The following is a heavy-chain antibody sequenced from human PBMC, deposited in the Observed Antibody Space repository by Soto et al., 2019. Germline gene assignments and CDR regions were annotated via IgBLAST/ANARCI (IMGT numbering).Heavy chain of an antibody. CDR2: IRSKSNNYAT. CDR1: GFSFSDSA. Sequence: PGGSLRLSCAASGFSFSDSAMHWFRQASGKGLEWVGRIRSKSNNYATEYHASVKGRFTISRDDSKNTAYLQMNSLKTEDTAFYYCTRHLVDFWGQGTLVTVSS. CDR3: TRHLVDF. V-gene: IGHV3-73*01. J-gene: IGHJ4*02.